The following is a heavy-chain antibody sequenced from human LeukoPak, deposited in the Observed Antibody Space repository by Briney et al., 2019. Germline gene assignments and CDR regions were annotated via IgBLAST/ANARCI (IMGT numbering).Heavy chain of an antibody. D-gene: IGHD3-3*01. Sequence: SETLSLTCTVSGGSISSSSYYWGWIRQPPGKGLEWIGSIYYSGSTYYNPSLKSRVTISVDMSKNQFSLKLSSVTAADTAVYYCARQGYYDFWSGPDAFDIWGQGTMVTVSS. CDR3: ARQGYYDFWSGPDAFDI. CDR2: IYYSGST. J-gene: IGHJ3*02. CDR1: GGSISSSSYY. V-gene: IGHV4-39*01.